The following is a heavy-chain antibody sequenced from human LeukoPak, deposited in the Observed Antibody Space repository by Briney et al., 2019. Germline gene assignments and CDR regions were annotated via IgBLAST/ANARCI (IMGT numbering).Heavy chain of an antibody. CDR3: GRDGQRERWVDP. J-gene: IGHJ5*02. CDR1: GYIFTDYF. CDR2: INPDSGGT. V-gene: IGHV1-2*02. Sequence: GASVKVSCKTSGYIFTDYFLHWVRQAPGHGLEWMGWINPDSGGTNYAQKFQGRVTITTDTSVNTAYMELTGLTSDDTAVYYCGRDGQRERWVDPWGQGTLVTASS. D-gene: IGHD1-1*01.